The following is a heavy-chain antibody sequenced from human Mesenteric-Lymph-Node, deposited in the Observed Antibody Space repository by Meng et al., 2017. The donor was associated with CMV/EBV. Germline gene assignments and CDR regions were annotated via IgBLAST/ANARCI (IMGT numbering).Heavy chain of an antibody. CDR1: GFTFSSYE. D-gene: IGHD2-2*01. J-gene: IGHJ6*02. CDR2: ISSSGSTI. CDR3: ARDDCSSTSCSLPWYYYYGMDV. Sequence: GESLKISCAASGFTFSSYEMNWVRQAPGKGLEWVSYISSSGSTIYYADSVKGRFTISRDNAKSSLYLQMNSLRAEDTAVYYCARDDCSSTSCSLPWYYYYGMDVWGQGTTVTVSS. V-gene: IGHV3-48*03.